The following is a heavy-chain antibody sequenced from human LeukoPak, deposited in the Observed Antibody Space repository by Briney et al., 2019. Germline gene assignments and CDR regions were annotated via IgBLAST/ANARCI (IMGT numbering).Heavy chain of an antibody. J-gene: IGHJ4*02. CDR2: IYYSGTT. CDR1: GGSISSDNYY. Sequence: PSETLSLTCTVSGGSISSDNYYWGWIRQPPGEGLEWIGSIYYSGTTYYNPSLKSRVTISVDTSKNQFSLKLSSVTAADTALYYCAKHYMGSSYNHGLDCWGQGTLVTVSS. D-gene: IGHD3-10*01. CDR3: AKHYMGSSYNHGLDC. V-gene: IGHV4-39*01.